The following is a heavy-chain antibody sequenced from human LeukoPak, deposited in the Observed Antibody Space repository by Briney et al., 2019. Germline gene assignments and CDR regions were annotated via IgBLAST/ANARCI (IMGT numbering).Heavy chain of an antibody. CDR1: GFTSGYAFRDYW. J-gene: IGHJ3*02. V-gene: IGHV3-7*01. Sequence: PGGSLRLSCVASGFTSGYAFRDYWLRWVRQAPGKGLEWVANIKQSGSERHYMESLKGRFTISRDNANKSVFLQMNSLRAEDTAIYYCARAALVVGGYAFDIWGQGTMVTVSS. D-gene: IGHD1-26*01. CDR3: ARAALVVGGYAFDI. CDR2: IKQSGSER.